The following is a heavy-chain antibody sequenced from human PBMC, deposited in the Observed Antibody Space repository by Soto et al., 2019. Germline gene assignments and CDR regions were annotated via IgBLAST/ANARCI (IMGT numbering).Heavy chain of an antibody. D-gene: IGHD5-18*01. CDR1: GYSFANSW. Sequence: GESLKISCQGSGYSFANSWIGWVRQMPGKGLEWMGIIYPGDSDTRYSPSFQGQVTISADKSISTAYLQWSSLKASDSAIYYCARHVDTAMITANFDSWGQGTLVAVSS. J-gene: IGHJ4*02. CDR2: IYPGDSDT. CDR3: ARHVDTAMITANFDS. V-gene: IGHV5-51*01.